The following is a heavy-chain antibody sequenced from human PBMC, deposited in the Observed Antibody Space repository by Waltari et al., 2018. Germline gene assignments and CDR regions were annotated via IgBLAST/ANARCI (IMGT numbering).Heavy chain of an antibody. CDR3: ALSRYGLASPKFDP. D-gene: IGHD4-17*01. V-gene: IGHV4-34*02. CDR2: IDHSGVN. J-gene: IGHJ5*02. Sequence: VQVQQWGAGLVTPSETLSLTCAVYGGSFSGYYWSCLRQPPGKALEWIGEIDHSGVNNYNPSLTSRATSSVETARNQLSLKLTSVTAADTAIYYCALSRYGLASPKFDPWGQGTLVTVSS. CDR1: GGSFSGYY.